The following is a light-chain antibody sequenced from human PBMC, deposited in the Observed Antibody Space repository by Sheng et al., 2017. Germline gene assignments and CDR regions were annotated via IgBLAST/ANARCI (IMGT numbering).Light chain of an antibody. J-gene: IGKJ1*01. CDR3: QQYATSPWT. Sequence: ENVLTQSPVTLSLSPGERATLSCRASRSVFGDHLAWFQQKPGQAPRLLVYGVSTRAKGIPDRFRGRGSETDFSLIVSRLEPEDSAVYYCQQYATSPWTFGQGTKVVI. V-gene: IGKV3-20*01. CDR2: GVS. CDR1: RSVFGDH.